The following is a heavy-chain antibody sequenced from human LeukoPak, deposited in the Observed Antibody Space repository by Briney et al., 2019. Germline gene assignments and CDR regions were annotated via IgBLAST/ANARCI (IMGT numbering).Heavy chain of an antibody. Sequence: GGSLRLSCAASGFTFSSYWMSWVRQAPGKGLEWVANIKQDGSEKYYVDSVKGRFTISRDNAKNSLYLQMNSLRAEDTAIYYCARGGGKRVGGGGFDIWGQGTMVTVSS. D-gene: IGHD3-16*01. V-gene: IGHV3-7*01. CDR1: GFTFSSYW. CDR3: ARGGGKRVGGGGFDI. CDR2: IKQDGSEK. J-gene: IGHJ3*02.